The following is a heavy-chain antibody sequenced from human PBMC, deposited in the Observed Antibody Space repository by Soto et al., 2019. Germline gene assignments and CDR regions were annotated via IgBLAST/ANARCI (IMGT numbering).Heavy chain of an antibody. CDR2: IKHDGSDS. J-gene: IGHJ4*02. V-gene: IGHV3-7*01. CDR1: GFTFNTYW. Sequence: EVQLVESGGGLVQPGGSLRLSCTASGFTFNTYWMTWVRQAPGKGLEWVASIKHDGSDSWYVDSEEGRFIASRDNAKNSLFLQMDSLRAEDTAVYYCARGWGYYFDLWGQGTLVTVSS. CDR3: ARGWGYYFDL. D-gene: IGHD2-21*01.